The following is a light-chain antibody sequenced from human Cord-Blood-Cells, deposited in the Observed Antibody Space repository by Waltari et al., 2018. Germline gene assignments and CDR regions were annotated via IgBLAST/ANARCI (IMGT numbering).Light chain of an antibody. Sequence: EIVLTQSPATLSLSPGERATLSCRASQSVSSYLAWYQQKPGQAPRLLIYDASTRATGIPARFSGSGSGTDFILTISSLEPEDFAVTYCQQRSNWTPITFGQGTRLEIK. V-gene: IGKV3-11*01. CDR2: DAS. J-gene: IGKJ5*01. CDR3: QQRSNWTPIT. CDR1: QSVSSY.